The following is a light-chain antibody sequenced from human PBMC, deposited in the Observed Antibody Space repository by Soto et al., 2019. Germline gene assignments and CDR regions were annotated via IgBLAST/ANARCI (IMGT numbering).Light chain of an antibody. CDR3: QQYNNWPPLT. CDR2: AAS. Sequence: EIVMTQSPATLSVSPGERATLSCRASQSVSSNLAWYQQKPGQAPRLLIYAASTRATGIPARCSGSGSGTEFTLTISSLQSEDFAVYYCQQYNNWPPLTFGGGTKVEIK. J-gene: IGKJ4*01. V-gene: IGKV3-15*01. CDR1: QSVSSN.